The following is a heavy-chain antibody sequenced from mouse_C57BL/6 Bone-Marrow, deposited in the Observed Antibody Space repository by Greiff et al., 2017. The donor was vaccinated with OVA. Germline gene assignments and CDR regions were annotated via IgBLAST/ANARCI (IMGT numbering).Heavy chain of an antibody. CDR3: ARDTVRGLGY. J-gene: IGHJ2*01. V-gene: IGHV5-4*01. CDR2: ISDGGSYT. Sequence: DVMLVESGGGLVKPGGSLKLSCAASGFTFSSYAMSWVRQTPEKRLEWVATISDGGSYTYYPDNVKGRFTISRDNAKNNLYLQMSHLKSEDTAMYYCARDTVRGLGYWGQGTTLTVSS. D-gene: IGHD1-1*01. CDR1: GFTFSSYA.